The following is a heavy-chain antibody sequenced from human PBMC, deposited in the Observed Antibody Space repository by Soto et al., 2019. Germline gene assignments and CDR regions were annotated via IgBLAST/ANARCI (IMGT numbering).Heavy chain of an antibody. D-gene: IGHD6-13*01. J-gene: IGHJ6*02. CDR1: GGTFSSYA. V-gene: IGHV1-69*06. CDR3: ARDFVGRIAAAGTGYYYGMDV. CDR2: IIPIFGTA. Sequence: QVQLVQSGAEVKKPGSSVKVSCKASGGTFSSYAISWVRQAPGQGLEWMGGIIPIFGTANYAQKFQGRVTITADKSTSTAYMELSSLRSEDTAVYSCARDFVGRIAAAGTGYYYGMDVWGQGTTVTVSS.